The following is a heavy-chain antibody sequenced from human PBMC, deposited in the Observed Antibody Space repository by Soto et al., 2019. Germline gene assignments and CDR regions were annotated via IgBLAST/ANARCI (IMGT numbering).Heavy chain of an antibody. Sequence: ASVQVSCKASGYTFTGYYMHWVRQAPGQGLEWMGWINPNSGGTNYAQKFQGWVTMTRDTSISTAYMELSRLRSDDTAVYYCARDRGYSYGHFDYWGQGTLVTVSS. J-gene: IGHJ4*02. CDR2: INPNSGGT. D-gene: IGHD5-18*01. CDR1: GYTFTGYY. CDR3: ARDRGYSYGHFDY. V-gene: IGHV1-2*04.